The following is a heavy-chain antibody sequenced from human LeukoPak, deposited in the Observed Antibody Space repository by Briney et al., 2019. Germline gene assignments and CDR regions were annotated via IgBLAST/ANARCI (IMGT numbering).Heavy chain of an antibody. J-gene: IGHJ6*03. Sequence: PSETLSLTCTVSGGSISSYYWSWIRQPPGKGLEWIGYIYYGGRTNYNPSLKSRVTISVDTSKNQFSLKLSSVTAADTAVYYCARTPVGYCSSTSCRYYYYYMDVWGKGTTVTVSS. CDR1: GGSISSYY. CDR2: IYYGGRT. V-gene: IGHV4-59*01. D-gene: IGHD2-2*01. CDR3: ARTPVGYCSSTSCRYYYYYMDV.